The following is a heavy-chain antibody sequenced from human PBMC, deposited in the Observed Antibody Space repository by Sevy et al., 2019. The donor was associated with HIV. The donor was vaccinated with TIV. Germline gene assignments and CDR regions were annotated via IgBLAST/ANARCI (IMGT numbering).Heavy chain of an antibody. CDR2: ISYDGNDK. CDR1: AFTFSSYA. J-gene: IGHJ4*02. Sequence: GGSLRLSCAASAFTFSSYAMHWVRQAPGKGLEWVAVISYDGNDKDYADFVKGRFTISRDNSKNTLYLQMNSLRIEDTAVYYCARAQGVLLWFGEFPLWGPGTLVTVSS. V-gene: IGHV3-30*04. D-gene: IGHD3-10*01. CDR3: ARAQGVLLWFGEFPL.